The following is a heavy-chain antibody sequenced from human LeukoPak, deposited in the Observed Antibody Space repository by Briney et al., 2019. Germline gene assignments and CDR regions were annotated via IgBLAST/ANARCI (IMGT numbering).Heavy chain of an antibody. D-gene: IGHD1-1*01. CDR3: AKDDDYYYYYGMDV. V-gene: IGHV3-23*01. Sequence: PGGSLRLSCAASGFTFSSYAMSWVRQAPGKGLEWVSAISGSGGSTYYADSVEGRFTISRDNSKNTLYLQMNSLGAEDTAVYYCAKDDDYYYYYGMDVWGQGTTVTVSS. CDR1: GFTFSSYA. CDR2: ISGSGGST. J-gene: IGHJ6*02.